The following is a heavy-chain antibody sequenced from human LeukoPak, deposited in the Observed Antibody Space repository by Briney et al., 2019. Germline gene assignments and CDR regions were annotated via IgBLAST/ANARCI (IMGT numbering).Heavy chain of an antibody. J-gene: IGHJ4*02. CDR1: GFTFSSYG. CDR2: IWYDGSNK. CDR3: AKDRGRGYGSSWDFDY. D-gene: IGHD6-13*01. V-gene: IGHV3-33*06. Sequence: GGSLRLSCAASGFTFSSYGMHWVRQAPGKGLEWVAVIWYDGSNKYYADSVKGRFTISRDNSKNTLYLQMSSLRAEDTAVYYCAKDRGRGYGSSWDFDYWGQGTLVTVSS.